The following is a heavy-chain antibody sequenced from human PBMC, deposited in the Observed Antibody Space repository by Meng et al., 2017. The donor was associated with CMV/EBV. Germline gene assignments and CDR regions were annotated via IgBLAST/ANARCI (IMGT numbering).Heavy chain of an antibody. D-gene: IGHD3-3*01. V-gene: IGHV3-9*01. Sequence: SLKISCAASGFTFDDYAMHWVRQAPGKGLEWVSGISWNSGSIGYADSVKGRFTISRDNAKNSLYLQMNSLRAEDTALYYCARDQRKTYYDFWSGYYFDYWGQGTLVTVSS. J-gene: IGHJ4*02. CDR2: ISWNSGSI. CDR3: ARDQRKTYYDFWSGYYFDY. CDR1: GFTFDDYA.